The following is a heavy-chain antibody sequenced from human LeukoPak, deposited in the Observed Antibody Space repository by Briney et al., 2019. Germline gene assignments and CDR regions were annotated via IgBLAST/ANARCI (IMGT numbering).Heavy chain of an antibody. CDR1: GGSINNYY. V-gene: IGHV4-59*01. CDR3: VRGSGWYYY. CDR2: VYYSGST. Sequence: SETLSLTCTVPGGSINNYYWSWIRQPPGKGLEWIGNVYYSGSTNYNPSLKSRVTISLDTSKNQFSLKLSSVTAADTAVYYCVRGSGWYYYWGQGTLVTASS. D-gene: IGHD6-19*01. J-gene: IGHJ4*02.